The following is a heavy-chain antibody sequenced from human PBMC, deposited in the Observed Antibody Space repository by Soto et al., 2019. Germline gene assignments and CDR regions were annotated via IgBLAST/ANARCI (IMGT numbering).Heavy chain of an antibody. CDR1: GFTVSINY. D-gene: IGHD3-16*01. CDR3: ARGGGIMEVDY. Sequence: EVQRVESGGGLVQPGGSLRLSCAASGFTVSINYMSWVRQAPGKGLEWVSVIYSGGSTYYADSVKGRFTISRHNSKNTLYLQMTSLRAEDTAVDYCARGGGIMEVDYWGQGTMVTVSS. CDR2: IYSGGST. J-gene: IGHJ4*02. V-gene: IGHV3-53*04.